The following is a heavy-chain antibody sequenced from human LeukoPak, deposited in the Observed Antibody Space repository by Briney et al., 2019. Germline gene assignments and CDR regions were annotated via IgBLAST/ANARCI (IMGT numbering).Heavy chain of an antibody. J-gene: IGHJ4*02. D-gene: IGHD6-19*01. CDR3: AKGDGSFVVDY. V-gene: IGHV3-30*09. CDR1: GFTFSSYA. Sequence: GRSLRLSCAASGFTFSSYAMHWVRQAPGKGLEWVAIISDDGNNKYYADSVKGRFAISRDNSKNTLYLQMNSLRAEDAAVYYCAKGDGSFVVDYWGQGTLVTVSS. CDR2: ISDDGNNK.